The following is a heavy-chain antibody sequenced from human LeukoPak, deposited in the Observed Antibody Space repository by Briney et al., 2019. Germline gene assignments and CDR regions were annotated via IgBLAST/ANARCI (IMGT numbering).Heavy chain of an antibody. D-gene: IGHD6-19*01. CDR1: GYSISSGYY. V-gene: IGHV4-38-2*02. J-gene: IGHJ3*02. CDR2: IYHSGST. CDR3: ASSSIAVAGRGDAFDI. Sequence: SETLSLTCTVSGYSISSGYYWGWIRPPPGKGLEWIGSIYHSGSTYYNPSLKSRVTISVDTSKNQFSLKLSSVTAADTAVYYCASSSIAVAGRGDAFDIWGQGTMVTVSS.